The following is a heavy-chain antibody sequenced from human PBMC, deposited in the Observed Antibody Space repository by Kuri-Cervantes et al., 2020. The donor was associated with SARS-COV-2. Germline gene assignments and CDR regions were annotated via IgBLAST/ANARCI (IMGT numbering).Heavy chain of an antibody. D-gene: IGHD3-3*01. CDR2: LDTSGSP. Sequence: SQTLSLTCAVSGVSVTGGTYYWAWIRQPAGKGLEWIGHLDTSGSPTYNPSLKSRVTISLDTSNNQVSLRLTSATAADTAVYYCARDSRSSYQVLLDHYYYSYMDVWDKGTTVTVSS. CDR3: ARDSRSSYQVLLDHYYYSYMDV. V-gene: IGHV4-61*09. CDR1: GVSVTGGTYY. J-gene: IGHJ6*03.